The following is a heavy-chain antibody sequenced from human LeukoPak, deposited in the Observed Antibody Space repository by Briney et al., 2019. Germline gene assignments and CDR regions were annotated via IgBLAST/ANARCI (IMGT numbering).Heavy chain of an antibody. Sequence: GGSLRLSCAASGFTFSSYGMHWVRQAPGKGLEWVAFIRYDRSNKYYADSVKGRFTISRDNSKNTLYLQMNSLRAEDTAVYYCAKVAGYYGSGSLDAFDIWGQGPMVTVSS. CDR2: IRYDRSNK. CDR1: GFTFSSYG. CDR3: AKVAGYYGSGSLDAFDI. J-gene: IGHJ3*02. D-gene: IGHD3-10*01. V-gene: IGHV3-30*02.